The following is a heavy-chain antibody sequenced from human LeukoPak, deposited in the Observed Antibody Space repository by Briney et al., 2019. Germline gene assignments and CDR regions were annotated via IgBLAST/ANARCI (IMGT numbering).Heavy chain of an antibody. J-gene: IGHJ6*03. CDR2: ISASGGST. CDR1: GFTFSSYV. CDR3: ARAGKGYYYYYMDV. V-gene: IGHV3-23*01. Sequence: GGSLRLSCAASGFTFSSYVMSWVRQAPGKGLEWVSTISASGGSTYYADSVKGRFTISRDNAKNSLYLQMNSLRAEDTAVYYCARAGKGYYYYYMDVWGKGTTVTISS. D-gene: IGHD3-10*01.